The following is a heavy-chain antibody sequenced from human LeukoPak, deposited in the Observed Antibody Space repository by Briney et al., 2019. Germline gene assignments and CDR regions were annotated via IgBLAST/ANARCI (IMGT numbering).Heavy chain of an antibody. Sequence: PGESLRLSCAASGFTVSSNYMSWVRQAPGKGLEWVSVIYSGGSTYYADSVKGRFTISRDNSKNTLYLQMNSLRAEDTAVYYCARSKNHYYDSSGYYFNLIPPFDYWGQGTLVTVSS. D-gene: IGHD3-22*01. CDR2: IYSGGST. J-gene: IGHJ4*02. CDR1: GFTVSSNY. CDR3: ARSKNHYYDSSGYYFNLIPPFDY. V-gene: IGHV3-53*01.